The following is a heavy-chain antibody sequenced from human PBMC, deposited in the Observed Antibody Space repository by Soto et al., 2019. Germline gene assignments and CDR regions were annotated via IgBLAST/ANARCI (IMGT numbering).Heavy chain of an antibody. J-gene: IGHJ6*02. CDR1: GGTFSSYA. CDR2: IIRIFGTE. Sequence: QVQLVQSGAEVKKPGSSVKVSCKASGGTFSSYAISWVRQAPGQGLEWMGGIIRIFGTENYAQKFQGRVTITADDSTSTANMELSSLSYDDTAAYSCAGSIAAAGTVGPSYYYYYGMDVWGQGTTVTVSS. D-gene: IGHD6-13*01. CDR3: AGSIAAAGTVGPSYYYYYGMDV. V-gene: IGHV1-69*01.